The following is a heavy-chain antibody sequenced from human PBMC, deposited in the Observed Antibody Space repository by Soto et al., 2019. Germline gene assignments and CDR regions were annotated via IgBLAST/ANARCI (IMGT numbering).Heavy chain of an antibody. CDR2: IIPLFGTT. V-gene: IGHV1-69*06. CDR1: GGTFSKFV. Sequence: QVQLVQSGAEVKKPGSSVKVSCRASGGTFSKFVVSWARQAPGHGLEWMGGIIPLFGTTTYAQKFQGRVTITADKSATTAYMELRSMRSADTAVYYCAGREGVAGPATYISPGYYVDRWGHGTLVPVYS. J-gene: IGHJ1*01. D-gene: IGHD2-15*01. CDR3: AGREGVAGPATYISPGYYVDR.